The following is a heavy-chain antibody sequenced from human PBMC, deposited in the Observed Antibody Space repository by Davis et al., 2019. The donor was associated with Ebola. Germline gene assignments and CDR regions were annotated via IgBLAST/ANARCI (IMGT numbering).Heavy chain of an antibody. CDR2: ISYDGSNK. D-gene: IGHD1-26*01. J-gene: IGHJ4*02. Sequence: GESLKISCAASGFTFSSYAMHWVRQAPGKGLEWVAVISYDGSNKYYADSVKGRFTISRDNSKNTLYLQMNSLRAEDTAVYYCAKDPVGATFGYWGQGTLVTVSS. CDR3: AKDPVGATFGY. V-gene: IGHV3-30-3*01. CDR1: GFTFSSYA.